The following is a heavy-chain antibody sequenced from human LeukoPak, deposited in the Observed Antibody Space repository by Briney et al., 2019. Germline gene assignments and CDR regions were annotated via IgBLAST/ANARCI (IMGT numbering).Heavy chain of an antibody. CDR3: AKASWVSNADAVL. D-gene: IGHD1-1*01. CDR2: MNQDGSAI. V-gene: IGHV3-7*03. J-gene: IGHJ4*02. Sequence: GGSLRLSCAASGFTFSRHWMSWVRQAPGKGLERVAHMNQDGSAIYSVDSVKGRFTLSRDDSRNTVYLQLNNLRVEDTAVYYCAKASWVSNADAVLWGQGTVVTVSS. CDR1: GFTFSRHW.